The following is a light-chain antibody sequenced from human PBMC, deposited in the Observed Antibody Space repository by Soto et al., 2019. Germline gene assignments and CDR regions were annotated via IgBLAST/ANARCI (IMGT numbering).Light chain of an antibody. CDR2: SNH. V-gene: IGLV1-47*02. Sequence: QPVLTQPPSASGTPGQRVTISCSGSSSNIESNSVYWYQQLPGTAPKLLIYSNHQRPSGVPDRFSGSKSGTSASLAISGLRSEDEDDYYCQAYDYSLTASVFGGGTKLTVL. J-gene: IGLJ3*02. CDR3: QAYDYSLTASV. CDR1: SSNIESNS.